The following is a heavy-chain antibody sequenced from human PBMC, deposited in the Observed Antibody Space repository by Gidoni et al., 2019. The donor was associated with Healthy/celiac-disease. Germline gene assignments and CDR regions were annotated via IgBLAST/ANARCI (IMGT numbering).Heavy chain of an antibody. CDR2: ISSSSSYI. V-gene: IGHV3-21*01. J-gene: IGHJ3*02. Sequence: EVQLVESGGGLVKPGGSLRLSCAASGFTFRSSSMNWVRQAPGKGLEWVSSISSSSSYIYYADSVKGRFTISRDNAKNSLYLQMNSLRAEDTAVYYCARDGLHGIPAGPHDAFDIWGQGTMVTVSS. CDR3: ARDGLHGIPAGPHDAFDI. CDR1: GFTFRSSS. D-gene: IGHD5-18*01.